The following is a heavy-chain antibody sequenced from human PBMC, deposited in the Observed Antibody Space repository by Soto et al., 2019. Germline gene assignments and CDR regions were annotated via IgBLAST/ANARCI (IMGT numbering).Heavy chain of an antibody. J-gene: IGHJ6*02. CDR1: GFTFSIYA. D-gene: IGHD6-13*01. V-gene: IGHV3-30-3*01. CDR3: ARAGGSNKFYYYYYGMDV. Sequence: GGSLKPSCAALGFTFSIYAIHWVRQAPGKGLEWVTVISYDGSNKYYADSVKGRFTISRDNSKSTLYLQMNSLRAEDTAVYYCARAGGSNKFYYYYYGMDVWGQGTTVTVSS. CDR2: ISYDGSNK.